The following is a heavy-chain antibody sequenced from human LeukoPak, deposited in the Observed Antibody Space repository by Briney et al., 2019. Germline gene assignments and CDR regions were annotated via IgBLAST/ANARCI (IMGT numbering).Heavy chain of an antibody. CDR2: ISAYSGNT. Sequence: GASVKVSCKASGYTFTSYGISWVRQAPGQGLEWMGWISAYSGNTNYAQKLQGRVTMTTDTSTSTAYMELRSLRSDDTAVCYCAIGAYSGYGNWFDPWGQGTLVTVSS. V-gene: IGHV1-18*01. CDR1: GYTFTSYG. J-gene: IGHJ5*02. CDR3: AIGAYSGYGNWFDP. D-gene: IGHD5-12*01.